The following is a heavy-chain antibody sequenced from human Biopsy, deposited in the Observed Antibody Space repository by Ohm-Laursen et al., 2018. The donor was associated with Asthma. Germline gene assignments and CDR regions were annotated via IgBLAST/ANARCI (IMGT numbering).Heavy chain of an antibody. CDR3: AKVRSDWVITESFDY. CDR1: GFMHADYT. Sequence: SLSLSCTPAGFMHADYTMHSVRQTPGKALAWVHGISWYSATIGYADSVEGRFTISRDNSKNSVFLHMDSLRPEDTAFYYCAKVRSDWVITESFDYWGQGVLVTVSS. D-gene: IGHD3-22*01. CDR2: ISWYSATI. J-gene: IGHJ4*02. V-gene: IGHV3-9*01.